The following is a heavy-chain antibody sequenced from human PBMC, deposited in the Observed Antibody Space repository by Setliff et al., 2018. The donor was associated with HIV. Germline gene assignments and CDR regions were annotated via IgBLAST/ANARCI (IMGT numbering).Heavy chain of an antibody. CDR3: ARHYGSSGPNYRYYYMDV. D-gene: IGHD3-22*01. V-gene: IGHV4-59*08. CDR2: ISNSGDT. CDR1: GASISSHY. Sequence: SETLSLTCTVSGASISSHYWSWIRQPPGKGLEWIGFISNSGDTNYNPSLKSRVTISLDTSKSQFSLKLTSVTAADTAVYYCARHYGSSGPNYRYYYMDVWGKGTTVTVSS. J-gene: IGHJ6*03.